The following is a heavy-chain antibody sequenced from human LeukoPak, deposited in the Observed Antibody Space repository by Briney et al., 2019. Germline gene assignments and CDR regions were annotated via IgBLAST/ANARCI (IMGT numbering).Heavy chain of an antibody. CDR2: IRYDGSNK. CDR1: GFTFSSYG. CDR3: AKVVASLYALAARGYFDY. D-gene: IGHD6-6*01. J-gene: IGHJ4*02. V-gene: IGHV3-30*02. Sequence: PGGSLRLSCAASGFTFSSYGMHWVRQAPGKGLEWVAFIRYDGSNKYYADSVKGRFTISRDNSKNTLYLQMNSLRAEDTAVYYCAKVVASLYALAARGYFDYWGQGTLVTVSS.